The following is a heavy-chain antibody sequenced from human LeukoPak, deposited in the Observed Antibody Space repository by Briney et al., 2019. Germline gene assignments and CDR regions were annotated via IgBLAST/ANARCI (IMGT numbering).Heavy chain of an antibody. Sequence: SETLSLTCSVSGGSITVYYWSWIRQPPGKGLEWIGYIYYSGSTNYNPSLKSRVTISVNTSKNQFSLKLSSVTAADTAVYYCASQRWLQPFDYWGQGTLVTVSS. J-gene: IGHJ4*02. CDR1: GGSITVYY. D-gene: IGHD5-24*01. V-gene: IGHV4-59*01. CDR2: IYYSGST. CDR3: ASQRWLQPFDY.